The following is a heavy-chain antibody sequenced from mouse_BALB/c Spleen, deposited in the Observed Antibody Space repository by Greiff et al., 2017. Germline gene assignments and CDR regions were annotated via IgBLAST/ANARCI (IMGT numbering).Heavy chain of an antibody. Sequence: DVMLVESGGDLVKPGGSLKLSCAASGFTFSSYGMSWVRQTPDKRLEWVATISSGGSYTYYPDSVKGRFTISRDNAKNTLYLQMSSLKSEDTAMYYCARQGYGYVGDFDVWGAGTTVTVSS. D-gene: IGHD1-2*01. V-gene: IGHV5-6*02. CDR2: ISSGGSYT. CDR3: ARQGYGYVGDFDV. J-gene: IGHJ1*01. CDR1: GFTFSSYG.